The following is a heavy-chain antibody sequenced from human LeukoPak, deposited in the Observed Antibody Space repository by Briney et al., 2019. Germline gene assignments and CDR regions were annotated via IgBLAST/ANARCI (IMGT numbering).Heavy chain of an antibody. CDR3: VRYITMVRGVKYYFDY. CDR1: GFTFSSYW. CDR2: IKQEGSEK. J-gene: IGHJ4*02. V-gene: IGHV3-7*03. D-gene: IGHD3-10*01. Sequence: AGGSLRLSCAASGFTFSSYWMSWVRQAPGKRLEWVANIKQEGSEKYYVDSVKGRFTISRDNAKNSLYLQMNSLRAEDTAVYYCVRYITMVRGVKYYFDYWGQGTLVTVSS.